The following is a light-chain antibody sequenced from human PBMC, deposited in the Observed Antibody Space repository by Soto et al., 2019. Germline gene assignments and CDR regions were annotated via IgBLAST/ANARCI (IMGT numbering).Light chain of an antibody. CDR3: QQRSNWPPIT. CDR2: DAL. J-gene: IGKJ3*01. V-gene: IGKV3-11*01. CDR1: RRLNGY. Sequence: EIVLTQSPATLYLSPGVRATLSCRPGRRLNGYEAWYQQKPGQAPRLLIYDALKRATGTPDRFSGSGSGTDFTLTISRLEPEDFAVYYCQQRSNWPPITFGPGTKVDLK.